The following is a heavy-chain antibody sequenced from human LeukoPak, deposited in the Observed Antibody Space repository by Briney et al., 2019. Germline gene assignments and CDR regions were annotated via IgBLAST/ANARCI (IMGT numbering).Heavy chain of an antibody. CDR2: IKQDGSEK. D-gene: IGHD1-26*01. Sequence: GGSLRLSCAASGFTFSSYWMSWVRQAPGKGLEWVANIKQDGSEKDYVDSVKGRFTISRDNAKNSLYLQMNSLRAEDTAVYYCARDPSGSYWSYFDYWGQGTLVTVSS. J-gene: IGHJ4*02. CDR1: GFTFSSYW. CDR3: ARDPSGSYWSYFDY. V-gene: IGHV3-7*01.